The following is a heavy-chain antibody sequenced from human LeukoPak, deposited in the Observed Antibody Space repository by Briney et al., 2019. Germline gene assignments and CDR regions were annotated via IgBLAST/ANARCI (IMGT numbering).Heavy chain of an antibody. J-gene: IGHJ5*02. CDR2: IYQSGGT. Sequence: SETLSLTCGLSGGSISSADLSWACIRQPPGRGLEWLGSIYQSGGTYYNPSLKSHVTISVDRSRNQFSLKLTCVTVAETAVYYCAREGYISHWFARWGERTLVTVSS. CDR1: GGSISSADLS. CDR3: AREGYISHWFAR. D-gene: IGHD5-24*01. V-gene: IGHV4-30-2*01.